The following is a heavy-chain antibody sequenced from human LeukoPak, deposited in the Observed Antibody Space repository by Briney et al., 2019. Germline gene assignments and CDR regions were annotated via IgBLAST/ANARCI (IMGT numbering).Heavy chain of an antibody. CDR2: ISSSSSYI. CDR1: GFTFSSYS. V-gene: IGHV3-21*04. J-gene: IGHJ4*02. CDR3: AKDQSSSWGPNDY. D-gene: IGHD6-13*01. Sequence: GGSLRLSCAASGFTFSSYSMNWVRQAPGKGLEWVSSISSSSSYIYYADSVKGRFTISRDNAKNSLYLQMNSLRAEDTAVYYCAKDQSSSWGPNDYWGQGTLVTVSS.